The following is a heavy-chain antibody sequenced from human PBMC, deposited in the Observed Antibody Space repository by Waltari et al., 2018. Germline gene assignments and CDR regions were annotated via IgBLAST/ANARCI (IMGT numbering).Heavy chain of an antibody. D-gene: IGHD2-15*01. J-gene: IGHJ4*02. CDR2: ITASGGTT. V-gene: IGHV3-23*01. CDR3: AKNPASGGFDYFDH. Sequence: EVNLLESGGDLVQPGGSLRLACAASGFTFDRKAMSWVRQAAGKGRDWVSAITASGGTTFYDDSVKGRFTISRDNSKNSVCLQMNNLRTEDTAIYYCAKNPASGGFDYFDHWGQGTLVTVSS. CDR1: GFTFDRKA.